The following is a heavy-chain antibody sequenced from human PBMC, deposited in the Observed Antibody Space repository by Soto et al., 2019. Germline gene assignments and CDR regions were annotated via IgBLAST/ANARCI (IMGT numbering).Heavy chain of an antibody. Sequence: GGSLRLSCAASGFTFSSNWMTWVRQAPGKGLEWVANIKQDGSERHYVDSVKGRFTISRDNAEKSLYLQMNTLRVEDTAVYYCARVSPFKEAASDNYYGMDVWGQGTPVTVSS. J-gene: IGHJ6*02. D-gene: IGHD2-15*01. V-gene: IGHV3-7*05. CDR3: ARVSPFKEAASDNYYGMDV. CDR2: IKQDGSER. CDR1: GFTFSSNW.